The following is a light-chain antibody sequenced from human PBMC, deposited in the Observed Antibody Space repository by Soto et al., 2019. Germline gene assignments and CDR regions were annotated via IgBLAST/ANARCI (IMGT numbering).Light chain of an antibody. CDR3: QSHDSTESGWVV. J-gene: IGLJ3*02. V-gene: IGLV1-40*01. Sequence: QSVLTQPPSVSGAPGQRVTISCTGSTSNIGATYNVHWYQHVPGTAPRLLIFNNNNRPSGVPDRFSGSKSGTSASLAITGLQAEDEADYYCQSHDSTESGWVVFGGGTKLTVL. CDR1: TSNIGATYN. CDR2: NNN.